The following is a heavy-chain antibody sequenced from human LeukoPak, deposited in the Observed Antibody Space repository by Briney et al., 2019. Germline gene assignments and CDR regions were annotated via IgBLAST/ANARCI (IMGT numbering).Heavy chain of an antibody. Sequence: GASVKVSCKASGYTFTGYYMHWVRQAPGQGPEWMGWINPNSGGTNYAQKFQGRVTMTRDTSISTAYMELSRLRSDDTAVYYCARDAFGEHGYYYMDVWGKGTTVTISS. CDR1: GYTFTGYY. CDR3: ARDAFGEHGYYYMDV. J-gene: IGHJ6*03. D-gene: IGHD3-10*01. CDR2: INPNSGGT. V-gene: IGHV1-2*02.